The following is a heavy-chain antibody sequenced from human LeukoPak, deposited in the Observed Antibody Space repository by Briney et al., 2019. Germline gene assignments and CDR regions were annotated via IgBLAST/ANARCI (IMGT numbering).Heavy chain of an antibody. CDR2: ISASGGNS. CDR3: ARDIELSC. J-gene: IGHJ4*02. Sequence: GGSLRLSCAASGFTFNNYAMIWVRQAPGKGLEWVSLISASGGNSYYADSVKGRFTVSRDSSKNTLHLQMNSLRAEDTAVYYCARDIELSCWGQGTLVTVSS. D-gene: IGHD1-26*01. CDR1: GFTFNNYA. V-gene: IGHV3-23*01.